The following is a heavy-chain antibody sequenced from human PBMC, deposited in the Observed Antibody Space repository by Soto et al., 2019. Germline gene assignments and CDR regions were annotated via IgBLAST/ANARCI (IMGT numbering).Heavy chain of an antibody. CDR2: ISSSSSTI. D-gene: IGHD3-22*01. V-gene: IGHV3-48*02. CDR1: GFTFSSYS. J-gene: IGHJ4*02. Sequence: GGSLRLSCAASGFTFSSYSMNWVRQAPGKGLEWVSYISSSSSTIYYADSVKGRFTISRDNAKNSLYLQMNRLRDEDTAVYYCARDYYDSSGYFHFDYWGQGTLVTVSS. CDR3: ARDYYDSSGYFHFDY.